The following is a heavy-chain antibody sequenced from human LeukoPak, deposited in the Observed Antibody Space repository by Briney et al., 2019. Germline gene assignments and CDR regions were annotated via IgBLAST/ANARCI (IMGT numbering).Heavy chain of an antibody. J-gene: IGHJ4*02. CDR1: GGSITSGAYF. V-gene: IGHV4-31*03. D-gene: IGHD5-12*01. CDR2: IYYSGTT. CDR3: ARAHGSGGDYFDY. Sequence: SETLSLTCTVSGGSITSGAYFWSWIRQHPGKGLEWIGFIYYSGTTYYNPSLKSRLTLSKDTSKNHFSLTLSSVTAADTAVYYCARAHGSGGDYFDYWGQGTLVTVSS.